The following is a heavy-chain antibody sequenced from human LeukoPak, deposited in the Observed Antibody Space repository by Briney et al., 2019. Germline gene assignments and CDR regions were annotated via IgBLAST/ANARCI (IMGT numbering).Heavy chain of an antibody. CDR3: TRQAVTTVIDY. CDR1: GFTFSGSA. Sequence: GGFLRLSCAASGFTFSGSAMHWVRQASGKGLEWVGRIRSKANSYATAYAASVKGRFTISRDDSKNTAYLQMNSLKTEDTAVYYCTRQAVTTVIDYWGQGTLVTVSS. CDR2: IRSKANSYAT. J-gene: IGHJ4*02. V-gene: IGHV3-73*01. D-gene: IGHD4-17*01.